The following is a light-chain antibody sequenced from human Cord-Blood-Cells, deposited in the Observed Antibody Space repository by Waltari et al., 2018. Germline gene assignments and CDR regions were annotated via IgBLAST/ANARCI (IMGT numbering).Light chain of an antibody. J-gene: IGKJ1*01. Sequence: DIQMTQSPSSLSASVGDRVTITCRASQGISNYLAWYQQKPGKVPKLLIYSASTLQSGCPSRFSGSGSGTDFTLTISSLQPEDGATYYCQKYNSAPRTFGQGTKVEIK. CDR3: QKYNSAPRT. CDR2: SAS. V-gene: IGKV1-27*01. CDR1: QGISNY.